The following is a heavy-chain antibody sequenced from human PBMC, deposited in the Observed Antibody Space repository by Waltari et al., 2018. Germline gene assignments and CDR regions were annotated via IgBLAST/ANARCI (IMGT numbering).Heavy chain of an antibody. CDR2: IYYSGST. J-gene: IGHJ4*02. Sequence: QLQLQESGPGLVKPSETLSLTCTVSGGSISSSSYYWGWIRQPPGKGLEWSGSIYYSGSTYYNPSLKSRVTISVDTSKNQFSLKLSSVTAADTAVYYCASEGSSSWPPYWGQGTLVTVSS. V-gene: IGHV4-39*01. CDR1: GGSISSSSYY. CDR3: ASEGSSSWPPY. D-gene: IGHD6-13*01.